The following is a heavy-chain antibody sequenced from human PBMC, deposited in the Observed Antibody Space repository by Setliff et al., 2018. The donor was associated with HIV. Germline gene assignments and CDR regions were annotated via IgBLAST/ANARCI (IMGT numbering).Heavy chain of an antibody. D-gene: IGHD3-10*01. Sequence: PSETLSLTCGVYGGSFSGYYWSWIRQPPGKGLEWIGEINHSGITNYNPSLKSRVTISVDTSKNQFSLKLTSVTAADTAVYYCAREGGLANYGSGSYSPFDYWGQGTLVTVSS. CDR2: INHSGIT. CDR3: AREGGLANYGSGSYSPFDY. V-gene: IGHV4-34*01. CDR1: GGSFSGYY. J-gene: IGHJ4*02.